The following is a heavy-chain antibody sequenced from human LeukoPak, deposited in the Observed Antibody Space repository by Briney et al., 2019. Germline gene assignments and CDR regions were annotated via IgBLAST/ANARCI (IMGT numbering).Heavy chain of an antibody. Sequence: GGSLRLSCAASGFTFSSYSMNWVRQAPGKGLEWVSSISSSSSYIYYADSVKGRFTISRDNAKNSLYLQMSSLRAEDTAVYYCAREYSAGSPFDYWGQGTLVTVSS. CDR3: AREYSAGSPFDY. D-gene: IGHD1-26*01. CDR1: GFTFSSYS. V-gene: IGHV3-21*01. CDR2: ISSSSSYI. J-gene: IGHJ4*02.